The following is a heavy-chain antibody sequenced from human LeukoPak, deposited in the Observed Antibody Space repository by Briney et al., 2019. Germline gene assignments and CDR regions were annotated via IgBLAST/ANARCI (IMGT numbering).Heavy chain of an antibody. CDR2: ISAYNGNT. CDR3: ARERRGDYGDDSWFDP. J-gene: IGHJ5*02. CDR1: GYTFTSYG. D-gene: IGHD4-17*01. V-gene: IGHV1-18*01. Sequence: ASVKVSCKASGYTFTSYGISWVRQAPGQGLEWMVWISAYNGNTNYAQKLQGRVTMTTDTSTSTAYMEMRSLRSDETAVYYCARERRGDYGDDSWFDPWGQGTLVTVSS.